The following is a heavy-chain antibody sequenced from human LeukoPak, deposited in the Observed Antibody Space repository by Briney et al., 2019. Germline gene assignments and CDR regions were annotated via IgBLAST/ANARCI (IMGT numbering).Heavy chain of an antibody. CDR3: ARDEIEAAAGFDY. CDR1: GFTFSSYE. CDR2: ISSSGSTI. J-gene: IGHJ4*02. Sequence: PGGSLRLSCAASGFTFSSYEMNWVRQAPGKELEWVSYISSSGSTIYYADSVKGRFTISRDNAKNSLYLQMNSLRAEDTAVYYCARDEIEAAAGFDYWGQGTLVTVSS. V-gene: IGHV3-48*03. D-gene: IGHD6-13*01.